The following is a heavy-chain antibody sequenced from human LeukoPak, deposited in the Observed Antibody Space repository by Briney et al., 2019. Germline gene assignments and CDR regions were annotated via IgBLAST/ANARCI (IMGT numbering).Heavy chain of an antibody. CDR1: GFSFSDYT. J-gene: IGHJ4*02. Sequence: GGSLRLSCAASGFSFSDYTMSWVRQAPGKGLEWVSAISGSGGSTYYADSVKGRFTISRDNSKNTLFLQMNSLRAEDTAVYHCAKDRLDCWGQGTLVTVSS. V-gene: IGHV3-23*01. CDR3: AKDRLDC. CDR2: ISGSGGST.